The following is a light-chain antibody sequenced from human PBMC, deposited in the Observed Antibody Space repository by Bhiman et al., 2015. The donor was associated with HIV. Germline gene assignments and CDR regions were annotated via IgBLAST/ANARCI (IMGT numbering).Light chain of an antibody. V-gene: IGLV2-11*01. CDR1: SSDVGGYNY. CDR2: DVN. Sequence: QSALTQPRSVSGSPGQSVTISCTGTSSDVGGYNYVSWYQHHPGKAPKLMTYDVNKRPSGVPNRFSGSRSGNTASLTVSGLQPEDEADYYCSSYAGSRNYVFGSGTKVTVL. J-gene: IGLJ1*01. CDR3: SSYAGSRNYV.